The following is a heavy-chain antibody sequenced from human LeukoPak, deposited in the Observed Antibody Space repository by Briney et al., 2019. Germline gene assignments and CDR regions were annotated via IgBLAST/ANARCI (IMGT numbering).Heavy chain of an antibody. J-gene: IGHJ1*01. Sequence: GGSLRLSCAASGFTFSSYSMNWVRQAPGKGLEWVSSISSSSIYIYYADSVKGRFTISRDNAKNSLYLQMNSLRAEDTAVYYCARGYCGGDCYGDWGQGTLVTVSS. CDR3: ARGYCGGDCYGD. CDR1: GFTFSSYS. D-gene: IGHD2-21*02. CDR2: ISSSSIYI. V-gene: IGHV3-21*01.